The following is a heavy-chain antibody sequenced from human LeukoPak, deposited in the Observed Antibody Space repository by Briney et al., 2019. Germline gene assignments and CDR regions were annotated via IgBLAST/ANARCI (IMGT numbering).Heavy chain of an antibody. Sequence: ASVKVSCKASGYTFTGCYMHWVRQAPGQGLEWMGWINPNSGGTNYAQKFQGRVTMTRDTSISTAYMELSRLRSDDTAVYYCARGTATYEYGTPFDYWGQGTLVTVSS. J-gene: IGHJ4*02. CDR1: GYTFTGCY. D-gene: IGHD2/OR15-2a*01. V-gene: IGHV1-2*02. CDR3: ARGTATYEYGTPFDY. CDR2: INPNSGGT.